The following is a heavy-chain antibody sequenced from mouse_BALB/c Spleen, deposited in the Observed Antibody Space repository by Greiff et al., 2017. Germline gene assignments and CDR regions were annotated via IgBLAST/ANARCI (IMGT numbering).Heavy chain of an antibody. V-gene: IGHV2-2*02. CDR3: ARSWRGFYDGYYWFAY. D-gene: IGHD2-3*01. CDR2: IWSGGST. Sequence: QVQLQQSGPGLVQPSQSLSITCTVSGFSLTSYGVHWVRQSPGKGLEWLGVIWSGGSTDYNAAFISRLSISKDNSKSQVFFKMNSLQANDTAIYYCARSWRGFYDGYYWFAYWGQGTLVTVSA. CDR1: GFSLTSYG. J-gene: IGHJ3*01.